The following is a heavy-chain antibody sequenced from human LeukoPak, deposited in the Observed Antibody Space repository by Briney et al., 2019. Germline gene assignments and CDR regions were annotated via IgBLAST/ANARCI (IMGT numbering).Heavy chain of an antibody. CDR1: GFTFRSHG. Sequence: PGRSLRLSCAASGFTFRSHGMHWVRQAPGKGLEWVAVIWYDASNVYYADSVKGRFTISRDNSRNTLFLQMNSLRVEDTAVYYCAVWNDERRLDYWGRGTLVTVSS. CDR3: AVWNDERRLDY. J-gene: IGHJ4*02. CDR2: IWYDASNV. D-gene: IGHD1-1*01. V-gene: IGHV3-33*01.